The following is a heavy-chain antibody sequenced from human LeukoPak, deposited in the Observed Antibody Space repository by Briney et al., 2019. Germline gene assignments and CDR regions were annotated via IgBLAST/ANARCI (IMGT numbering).Heavy chain of an antibody. CDR3: ARDIVFGGGVGDY. CDR1: GYTFTYYG. V-gene: IGHV1-18*01. CDR2: ISPHRRNT. J-gene: IGHJ4*02. Sequence: ASVKVSCKASGYTFTYYGIIWVRQAPGQGLEWMGWISPHRRNTEYAEKLQGRVTMTADTGTSTAYMELSRLRSDDTAVYYCARDIVFGGGVGDYWGQGTLVTVSS. D-gene: IGHD2-21*01.